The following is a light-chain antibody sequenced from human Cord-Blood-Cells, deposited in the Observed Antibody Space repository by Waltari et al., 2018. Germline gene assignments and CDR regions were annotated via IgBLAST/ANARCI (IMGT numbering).Light chain of an antibody. CDR3: QQRSNWPLT. CDR1: QSVSSY. Sequence: EIVLTQSPATLSLSPGERATLSCRASQSVSSYLAWYQQKPGQAPRLLIYDASNRATGIPARSRGCGSGTDFTLTISSLEPEDFAVYYCQQRSNWPLTFCQGTKVGIK. CDR2: DAS. V-gene: IGKV3-11*01. J-gene: IGKJ1*01.